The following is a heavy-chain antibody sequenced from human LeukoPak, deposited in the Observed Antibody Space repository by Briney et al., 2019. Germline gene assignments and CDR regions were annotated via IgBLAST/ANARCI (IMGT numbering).Heavy chain of an antibody. Sequence: GASVKVSCKASGYTFTGYYMHWVRQAPGQGLEWMGWINPNSGGTNCAQKFQGRVTMTRDTSISTAYMELSRLRSDDTAVYYCARDYDILTGYSGGAFDIWGQGTMVTVSS. CDR1: GYTFTGYY. J-gene: IGHJ3*02. V-gene: IGHV1-2*02. CDR2: INPNSGGT. D-gene: IGHD3-9*01. CDR3: ARDYDILTGYSGGAFDI.